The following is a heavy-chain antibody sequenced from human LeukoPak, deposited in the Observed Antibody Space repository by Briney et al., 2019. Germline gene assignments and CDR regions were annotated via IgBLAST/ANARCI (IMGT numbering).Heavy chain of an antibody. D-gene: IGHD1-26*01. V-gene: IGHV5-51*01. Sequence: GESLKITCRGSGYSFTTYWIGWVRQMPGKGLEWMGIIYPDDSDTRYSPSFQGQVTISADKSISAAYLQWSSLKASDTAMYYCARRSGRNGDSWFDPWGQGTLVTVSS. CDR1: GYSFTTYW. CDR3: ARRSGRNGDSWFDP. CDR2: IYPDDSDT. J-gene: IGHJ5*02.